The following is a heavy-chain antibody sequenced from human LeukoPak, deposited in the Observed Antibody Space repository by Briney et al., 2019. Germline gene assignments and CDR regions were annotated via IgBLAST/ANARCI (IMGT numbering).Heavy chain of an antibody. Sequence: QTGGSLRLSCAASGFTFSSSEMNWVRQAPGKGLEWVSYISSSGNTIYYADSVKGRFTISRDNAKNSLYLQMNSLRAEDTAVYYCARFSSGWLLVDYWGQGTLVTVSS. D-gene: IGHD6-19*01. CDR2: ISSSGNTI. CDR1: GFTFSSSE. V-gene: IGHV3-48*03. CDR3: ARFSSGWLLVDY. J-gene: IGHJ4*02.